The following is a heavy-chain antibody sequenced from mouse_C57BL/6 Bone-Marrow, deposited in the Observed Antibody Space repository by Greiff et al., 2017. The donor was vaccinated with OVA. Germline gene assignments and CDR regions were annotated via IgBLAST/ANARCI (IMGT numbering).Heavy chain of an antibody. CDR2: IDPSDSYT. CDR3: ARRAMVNSFFDY. CDR1: GYTFTSYW. Sequence: QVQLKQPGAELVMPGASVKLSCKASGYTFTSYWMHWVKQRPGQGLEWIGEIDPSDSYTNYNQKFKGKSTLTEDKSSSTAYMQLSSLTSEDSAVYYCARRAMVNSFFDYWGQGTTLTVSS. J-gene: IGHJ2*01. V-gene: IGHV1-69*01. D-gene: IGHD2-2*01.